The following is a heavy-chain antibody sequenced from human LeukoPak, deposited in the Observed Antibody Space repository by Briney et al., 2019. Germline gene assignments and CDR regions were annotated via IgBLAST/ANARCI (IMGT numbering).Heavy chain of an antibody. CDR1: GGTFSSYA. Sequence: ASVKVSCKASGGTFSSYAISWVRQAPGQGLEWMGGIIPIFGTANYAQKFQGRVTITADESTSTAYMELSSLRSEDTAVYCCARSYCGGDCYSMGVWDWYFDLWGRGTLVTVSS. D-gene: IGHD2-21*02. CDR3: ARSYCGGDCYSMGVWDWYFDL. CDR2: IIPIFGTA. J-gene: IGHJ2*01. V-gene: IGHV1-69*13.